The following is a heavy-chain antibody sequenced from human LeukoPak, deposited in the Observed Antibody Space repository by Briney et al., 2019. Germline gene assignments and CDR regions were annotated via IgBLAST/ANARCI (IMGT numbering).Heavy chain of an antibody. J-gene: IGHJ4*02. CDR3: ARDRGAARPEYYFDY. Sequence: ASVKVSCKASGYTFTGYYMHWVRQAPGQGLEWMGWINPNSGGTNYAQKFQGRVTMTRDTSISTAYMELSRLRSDDTAVYYCARDRGAARPEYYFDYWGQGTLVTVSS. D-gene: IGHD6-6*01. CDR2: INPNSGGT. V-gene: IGHV1-2*02. CDR1: GYTFTGYY.